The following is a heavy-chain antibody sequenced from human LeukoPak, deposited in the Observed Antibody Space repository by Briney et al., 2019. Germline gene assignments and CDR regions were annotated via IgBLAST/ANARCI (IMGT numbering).Heavy chain of an antibody. V-gene: IGHV5-51*01. Sequence: GESLKISCKGSGYSFTSYWIGWVRQMPGKGLEWMGNNYPGDSDTRYSPSFQGQVTISADKSISTAYLQWSSLKASDTAMYYCARGTGYSSGWYNWFDPWGQGTLVTVSS. CDR2: NYPGDSDT. J-gene: IGHJ5*02. CDR1: GYSFTSYW. CDR3: ARGTGYSSGWYNWFDP. D-gene: IGHD6-19*01.